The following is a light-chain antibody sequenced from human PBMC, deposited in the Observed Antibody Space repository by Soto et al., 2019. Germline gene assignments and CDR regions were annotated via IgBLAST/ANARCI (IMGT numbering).Light chain of an antibody. CDR2: WAS. CDR3: QQYDRIPYT. Sequence: DIVMTQSPDSLAVSLGERATINCKSSQSVLSSSNNKNFLAWYQQKPGQSPKLLIYWASTRESGVPDRFSGSGSGTHFTLTISSLQAEDVAVYYCQQYDRIPYTFGQGTKLEIK. CDR1: QSVLSSSNNKNF. V-gene: IGKV4-1*01. J-gene: IGKJ2*01.